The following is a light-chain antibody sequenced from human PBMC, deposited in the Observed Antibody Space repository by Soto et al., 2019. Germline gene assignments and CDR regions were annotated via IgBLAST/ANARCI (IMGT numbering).Light chain of an antibody. CDR2: GAS. V-gene: IGKV3-20*01. CDR3: QQYGSSPLST. Sequence: ESVLTQSPGTLSLSPGERATLSCRASQSVSSSYLAWYQQKPGQAPRLLIYGASSRATGIPDRFSGSGSGTDFTLTISRLEPEDFAVYYCQQYGSSPLSTFGQGTKLEIK. J-gene: IGKJ2*01. CDR1: QSVSSSY.